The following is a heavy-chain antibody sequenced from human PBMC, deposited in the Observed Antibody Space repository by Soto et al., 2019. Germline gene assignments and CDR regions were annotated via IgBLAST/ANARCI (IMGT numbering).Heavy chain of an antibody. CDR2: INQDGSEK. CDR3: ARLYYYGSGSTFDY. CDR1: GFTFSSYW. D-gene: IGHD3-10*01. J-gene: IGHJ4*02. Sequence: PGGSLRLSCAASGFTFSSYWMSWVRQAPGKGLEWVANINQDGSEKYYVDSVKGRFTISRDDAKNTLYLQMNSLRAEDTAVYYCARLYYYGSGSTFDYWGQGTLVTVSS. V-gene: IGHV3-7*01.